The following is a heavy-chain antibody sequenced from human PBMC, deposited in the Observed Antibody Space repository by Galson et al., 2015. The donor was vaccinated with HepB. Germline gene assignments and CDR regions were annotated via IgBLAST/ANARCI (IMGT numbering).Heavy chain of an antibody. CDR3: ARDLEGITIYGVATFDY. D-gene: IGHD3-3*01. Sequence: SLRLSCAASGFTFSSYAMHWVRQAPGKGLEWVAVISYDESNKYYTDSVKGRFTTSRDNSKNTLYLQMNSLRAEDTAVYYCARDLEGITIYGVATFDYWGQGTLVTVSS. J-gene: IGHJ4*02. CDR2: ISYDESNK. V-gene: IGHV3-30*04. CDR1: GFTFSSYA.